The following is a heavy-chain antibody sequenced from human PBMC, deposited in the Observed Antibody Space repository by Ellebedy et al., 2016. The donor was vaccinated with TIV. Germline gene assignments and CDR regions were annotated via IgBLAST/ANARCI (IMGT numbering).Heavy chain of an antibody. Sequence: PGGSLRLSCAASGFSFSDYYMTWIRQAPGKGLEWISYIGSGPTHTNYADPVKGRFTISRDSAKNSLYLQMNSLRYEDTAVYYCARALRYFDWLEAFDVWGQGTMVTVAS. CDR3: ARALRYFDWLEAFDV. V-gene: IGHV3-11*06. CDR1: GFSFSDYY. D-gene: IGHD3-9*01. J-gene: IGHJ3*01. CDR2: IGSGPTHT.